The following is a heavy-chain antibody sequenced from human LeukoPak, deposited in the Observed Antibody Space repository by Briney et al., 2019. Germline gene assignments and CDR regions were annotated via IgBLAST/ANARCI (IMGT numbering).Heavy chain of an antibody. CDR2: ISSTSYI. V-gene: IGHV3-21*06. CDR1: RFTFSSYA. J-gene: IGHJ4*02. CDR3: ARVSGSRGCFDY. Sequence: KTGGSLRLSCAASRFTFSSYAMHWVRQAPGKGLEWVSSISSTSYIYYADSVKGRFTISRDNSRNSLYLQMNSLRAEDTAVYYCARVSGSRGCFDYWGQGTLVTVSS. D-gene: IGHD2-15*01.